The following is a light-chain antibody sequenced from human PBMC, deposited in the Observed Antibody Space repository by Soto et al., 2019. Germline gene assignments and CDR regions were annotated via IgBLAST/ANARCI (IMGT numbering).Light chain of an antibody. CDR3: SSYTSSSTYV. CDR2: DVS. CDR1: SSDVGGYNY. Sequence: QSALTQPASVSGSPGQSITISCTGTSSDVGGYNYVSWYQQHPGKAPKLMIYDVSDRTSGVSNRFSGSKSGNTASLTISGLQAEAEADYYCSSYTSSSTYVFGPGTKVTVL. V-gene: IGLV2-14*01. J-gene: IGLJ1*01.